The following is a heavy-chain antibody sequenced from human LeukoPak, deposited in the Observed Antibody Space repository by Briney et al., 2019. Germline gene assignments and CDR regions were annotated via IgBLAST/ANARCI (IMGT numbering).Heavy chain of an antibody. Sequence: GGSLRLPCAASGFTFSSYWMHWVRQAPGKGLVWVSRINSDGSFTSYVDSVKGRFTIARDNAKNTLYLQMNSLRAEDTAVYYCASLPYGSLAQGYWGQGTLVTVSS. J-gene: IGHJ4*02. D-gene: IGHD5-24*01. CDR1: GFTFSSYW. CDR3: ASLPYGSLAQGY. CDR2: INSDGSFT. V-gene: IGHV3-74*01.